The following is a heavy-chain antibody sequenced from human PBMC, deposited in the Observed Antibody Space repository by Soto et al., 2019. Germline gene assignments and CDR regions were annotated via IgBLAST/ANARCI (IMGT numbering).Heavy chain of an antibody. Sequence: SETLSLTCTVSGGSISSYYWSWIRQPPGKGLEWIGYIYYSGSTNYNPSLKSRVTISVDTSKNQFSLKLSSVTAADTAVYYCARQRSSSSWFDPWGQGTLVTVSS. CDR3: ARQRSSSSWFDP. D-gene: IGHD6-6*01. V-gene: IGHV4-59*08. CDR2: IYYSGST. J-gene: IGHJ5*02. CDR1: GGSISSYY.